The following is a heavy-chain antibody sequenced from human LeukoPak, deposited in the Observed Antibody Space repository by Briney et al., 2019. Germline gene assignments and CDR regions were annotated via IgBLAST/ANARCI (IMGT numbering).Heavy chain of an antibody. Sequence: SETLSLTCTVSGGSITGYYWSWIRQPPGKGLEWVGYIFSSGSTNYNPSLKSRVTISLDTSKSQFSLKLISVTASDTAVYCCARLTKFLTTYYPTPWGQGTLVTVSS. V-gene: IGHV4-59*08. CDR2: IFSSGST. D-gene: IGHD2/OR15-2a*01. CDR3: ARLTKFLTTYYPTP. J-gene: IGHJ5*02. CDR1: GGSITGYY.